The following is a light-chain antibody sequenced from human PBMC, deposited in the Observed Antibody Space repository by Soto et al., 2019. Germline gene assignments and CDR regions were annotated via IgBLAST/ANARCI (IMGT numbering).Light chain of an antibody. Sequence: DIQMTQSPSTLSASVGDRVTITCRASQSISPWLAWYQQKPGKAPKILIYKASSLESGVPSRFSGSDSGTEFTLTISSLQPDDFATYYCQQYKTYSRTFGQGTKPEIK. CDR1: QSISPW. J-gene: IGKJ2*01. CDR2: KAS. V-gene: IGKV1-5*03. CDR3: QQYKTYSRT.